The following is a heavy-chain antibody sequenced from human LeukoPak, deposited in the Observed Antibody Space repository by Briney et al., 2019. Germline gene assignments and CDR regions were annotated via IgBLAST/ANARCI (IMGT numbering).Heavy chain of an antibody. V-gene: IGHV4-39*07. CDR3: ARGDHGYFDY. J-gene: IGHJ4*02. D-gene: IGHD7-27*01. CDR1: GDFISSSDFY. Sequence: SETLSLTCTVSGDFISSSDFYWGWIRQPPGKGLEWIGTIYYSGNTYNNPSLKSRVTISLDTSKNQFSLKLSSVTAADTAVYYCARGDHGYFDYWGQGTLVTVSS. CDR2: IYYSGNT.